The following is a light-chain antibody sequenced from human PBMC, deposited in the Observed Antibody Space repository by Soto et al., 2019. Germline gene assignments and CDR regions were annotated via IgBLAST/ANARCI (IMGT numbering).Light chain of an antibody. Sequence: EIVMTQSPGTLSVSPGERATLSCRASQSITNNLAWYQQKVGQAPRLLIYGASTRATGIPARFRGSGSGTEFTLTISSLQSEDFAVYHCQQYNHCSPKMAFVQGP. CDR1: QSITNN. V-gene: IGKV3-15*01. CDR2: GAS. CDR3: QQYNHCSPKMA. J-gene: IGKJ1*01.